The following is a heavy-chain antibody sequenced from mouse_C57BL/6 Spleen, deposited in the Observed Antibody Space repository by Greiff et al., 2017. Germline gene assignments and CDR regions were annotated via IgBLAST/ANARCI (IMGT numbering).Heavy chain of an antibody. CDR3: ARGTTVVPFDY. D-gene: IGHD1-1*01. CDR1: GYSLTSCYY. V-gene: IGHV3-6*01. CDR2: ISYDGSN. J-gene: IGHJ2*01. Sequence: DVQLQESGPGLVKPSQSLSLTCSVTGYSLTSCYYSNCIRQFPGNQLEWMVYISYDGSNYYNPSLKNRIPITHDTSKNQLFLKLNSVTTEDTATYYCARGTTVVPFDYWGQGTTLTVAT.